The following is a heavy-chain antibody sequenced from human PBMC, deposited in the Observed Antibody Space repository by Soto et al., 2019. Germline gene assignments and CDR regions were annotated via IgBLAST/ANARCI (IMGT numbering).Heavy chain of an antibody. CDR3: ARDSWNYKNRPEIRIYYYGMDV. CDR2: IIPIFGTA. Sequence: ASVKVSCKASGGTFSSYAISWVRQAPGQGLEWMGGIIPIFGTANYAQKFQGRVTITADESTSTAYMELSSLRSEDTAVYYCARDSWNYKNRPEIRIYYYGMDVWGQGTTVTVSS. D-gene: IGHD1-7*01. V-gene: IGHV1-69*13. CDR1: GGTFSSYA. J-gene: IGHJ6*02.